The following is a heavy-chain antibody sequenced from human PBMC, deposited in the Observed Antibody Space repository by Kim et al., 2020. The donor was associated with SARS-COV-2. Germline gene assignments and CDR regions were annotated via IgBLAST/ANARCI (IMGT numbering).Heavy chain of an antibody. D-gene: IGHD3-3*01. V-gene: IGHV4-31*02. CDR3: ARGRITIFGVVTEFDY. Sequence: SLKSRVTIPVDTSKNQFPLKLSSVTAADTAVYYCARGRITIFGVVTEFDYWGQGTLVTVSS. J-gene: IGHJ4*02.